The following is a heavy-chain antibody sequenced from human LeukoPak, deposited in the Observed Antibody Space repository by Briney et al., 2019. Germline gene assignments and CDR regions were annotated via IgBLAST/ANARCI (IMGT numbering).Heavy chain of an antibody. J-gene: IGHJ4*02. Sequence: GASVKVSCTASEYTFTSYDINWVRQAPGQGLEWMGWMNPNSGNTGYAQKFQGRATMTRVTSISTAYMELNNLTSEDTAVYYCARGSWGEIAGRKSFEFWGQGSLVTVSS. CDR1: EYTFTSYD. CDR2: MNPNSGNT. V-gene: IGHV1-8*01. D-gene: IGHD6-6*01. CDR3: ARGSWGEIAGRKSFEF.